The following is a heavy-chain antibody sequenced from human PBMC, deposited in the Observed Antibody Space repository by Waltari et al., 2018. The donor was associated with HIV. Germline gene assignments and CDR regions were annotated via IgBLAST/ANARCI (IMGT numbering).Heavy chain of an antibody. CDR2: ISLNSGSI. CDR1: GFSFDDYA. V-gene: IGHV3-9*01. CDR3: AKDRLRYCRGGTCYTHFDY. Sequence: EVQLVESGGGLVQPGRSLRLSCAASGFSFDDYAMHWVRQAPGKGLEGVSGISLNSGSIGYADSVKGRFTISRDNAKNSLYLQMNSLRAEDTALYYCAKDRLRYCRGGTCYTHFDYWGQGTLVTVSS. D-gene: IGHD2-15*01. J-gene: IGHJ4*02.